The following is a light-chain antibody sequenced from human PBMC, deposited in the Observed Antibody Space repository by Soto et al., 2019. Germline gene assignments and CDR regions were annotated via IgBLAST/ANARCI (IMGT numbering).Light chain of an antibody. Sequence: QSVLTQPPSVSAAPGQKVTISCSGSSSKIENNYVSWYQQLPGTAPKFLIYEDYKRPSGIPDRFSGTKSGTSATLGITGLQTGDEADYYCGTWDSSLSAVVFGGGTKVTVL. CDR2: EDY. CDR3: GTWDSSLSAVV. J-gene: IGLJ2*01. V-gene: IGLV1-51*02. CDR1: SSKIENNY.